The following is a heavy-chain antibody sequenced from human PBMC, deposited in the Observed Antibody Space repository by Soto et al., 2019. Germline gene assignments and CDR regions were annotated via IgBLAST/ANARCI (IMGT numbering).Heavy chain of an antibody. CDR2: ISGSGGST. D-gene: IGHD3-22*01. Sequence: GGSLRLSCAASGFTFSSYAMSWVRQAPGKGLERVSAISGSGGSTYYADSVKGRFTISRDNSKNTLYPQMNSLRAEDTAVYYCAKDGPLPYYYDSSGYSDYWGQGTLVTVSS. CDR3: AKDGPLPYYYDSSGYSDY. V-gene: IGHV3-23*01. J-gene: IGHJ4*02. CDR1: GFTFSSYA.